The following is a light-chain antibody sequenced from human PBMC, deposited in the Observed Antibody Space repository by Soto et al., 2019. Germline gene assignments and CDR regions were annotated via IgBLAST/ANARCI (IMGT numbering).Light chain of an antibody. CDR1: QSISSW. J-gene: IGKJ5*01. Sequence: DIQMTQSPSTLSASVGDRVTITCRASQSISSWLAWYQQKPGKAPKLLIYDASSLESGVPSRFSGSGSGTEFTLTISNLQPDDFATYYCQQYDSYSPSTFGQGTRLEIK. V-gene: IGKV1-5*01. CDR3: QQYDSYSPST. CDR2: DAS.